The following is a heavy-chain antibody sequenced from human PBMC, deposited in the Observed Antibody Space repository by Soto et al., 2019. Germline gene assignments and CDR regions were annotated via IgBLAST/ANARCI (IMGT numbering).Heavy chain of an antibody. CDR2: IYYSGST. D-gene: IGHD3-22*01. J-gene: IGHJ4*02. V-gene: IGHV4-31*03. CDR3: ASHDSSGYYAYFDY. CDR1: GGSISSGGYY. Sequence: SETLSLTCTVSGGSISSGGYYWSWILHHPGKGLEWIGYIYYSGSTYYNPSLKSRVTISVDTSKNQFSLKLSSVTAADTAVYYCASHDSSGYYAYFDYWGQGTLVTVSS.